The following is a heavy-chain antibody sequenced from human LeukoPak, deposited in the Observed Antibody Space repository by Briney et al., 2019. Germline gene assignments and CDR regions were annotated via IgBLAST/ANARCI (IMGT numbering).Heavy chain of an antibody. V-gene: IGHV1-69*04. CDR1: GGTFSSYA. D-gene: IGHD5-18*01. Sequence: SVKVSCKASGGTFSSYAISWVRQAPGQGLEWMGRIIPILGIANYAQKFQGRVTITADESTSTAYMELSSLRSEDTAVYYCARGDTAMVPSSLDYWGQGTLVTVSS. CDR3: ARGDTAMVPSSLDY. J-gene: IGHJ4*02. CDR2: IIPILGIA.